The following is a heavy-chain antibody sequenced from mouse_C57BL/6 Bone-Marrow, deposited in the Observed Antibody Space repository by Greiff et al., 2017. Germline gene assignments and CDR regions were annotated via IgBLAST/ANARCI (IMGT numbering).Heavy chain of an antibody. CDR1: GYAFSSSW. CDR2: IYPGDGDT. J-gene: IGHJ2*01. CDR3: ARYGYYFDY. V-gene: IGHV1-82*01. Sequence: VKLMESGPELVKPGASVKISCKASGYAFSSSWMNWVKQRPGKGLEWIGRIYPGDGDTNYNGKFKGKATLTADKSSSTAYMQLSSLTSEDSAVYFCARYGYYFDYWGQGTTLTVSS. D-gene: IGHD2-2*01.